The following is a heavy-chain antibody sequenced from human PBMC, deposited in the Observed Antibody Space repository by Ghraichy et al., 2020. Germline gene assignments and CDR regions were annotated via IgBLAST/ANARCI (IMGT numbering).Heavy chain of an antibody. D-gene: IGHD5/OR15-5a*01. CDR3: ASQVSTTIEVFDY. CDR2: ISFSGVDK. CDR1: GLSFSSFA. J-gene: IGHJ4*02. Sequence: GGSLRLSCAASGLSFSSFALTWIRHAPGKGLEWVSIISFSGVDKTYAESVKGRFTISRDNVKNILYLQMSSLRVEDSAVYYCASQVSTTIEVFDYWGQGTLVTVSS. V-gene: IGHV3-23*01.